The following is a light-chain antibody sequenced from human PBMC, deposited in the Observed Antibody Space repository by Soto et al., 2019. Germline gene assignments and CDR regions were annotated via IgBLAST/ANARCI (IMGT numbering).Light chain of an antibody. V-gene: IGKV3-15*01. Sequence: EIVMTQSPATLSVSPGERATLSCRASQSVRTDLAWFQQKPGQAPRLLIYGASARATGIPARFSGSGSGADFTLTISSLQSEDFAVYYCQQYSNRWTFGQGTKVEFK. CDR2: GAS. J-gene: IGKJ1*01. CDR1: QSVRTD. CDR3: QQYSNRWT.